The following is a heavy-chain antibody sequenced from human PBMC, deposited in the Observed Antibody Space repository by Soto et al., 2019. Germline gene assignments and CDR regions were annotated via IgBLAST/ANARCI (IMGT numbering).Heavy chain of an antibody. D-gene: IGHD4-17*01. J-gene: IGHJ3*02. V-gene: IGHV1-18*04. CDR3: ARNDYGDYDDALDI. CDR1: GYTFTSYY. Sequence: ASVKVSCKASGYTFTSYYMHWVRQAPGQGLEWMGRINPNNGSTNYAQKLQGRVTMTTDTSTSTAYMELRSLRSDDTAVYYCARNDYGDYDDALDIWGQGTMVTVSS. CDR2: INPNNGST.